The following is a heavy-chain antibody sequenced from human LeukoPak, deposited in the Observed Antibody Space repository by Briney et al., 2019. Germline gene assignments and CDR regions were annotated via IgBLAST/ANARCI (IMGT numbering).Heavy chain of an antibody. CDR1: GYTFTSYD. J-gene: IGHJ4*02. V-gene: IGHV1-8*01. CDR2: MNPNSGNT. D-gene: IGHD7-27*01. Sequence: GASVKVSCKASGYTFTSYDINWVRQATGQGLEWMGWMNPNSGNTGYAQKFQGRVTMTRDTSISTAYMELSRLRYDDTAVYYCARGANWGTADYWGQGTLVTVSS. CDR3: ARGANWGTADY.